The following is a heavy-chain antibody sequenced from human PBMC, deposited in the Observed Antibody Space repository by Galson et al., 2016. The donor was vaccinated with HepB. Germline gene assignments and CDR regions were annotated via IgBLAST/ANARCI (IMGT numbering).Heavy chain of an antibody. Sequence: SETQSLTCAVSGGSISSDDWWTWVRQPPGRGLEWIGDIYHTGSTNYNPSLKSRVTILVDESKNHFALELTSVTAADTAVYYCARGPAGDGGSSGFDYWGQGALVTGSS. CDR3: ARGPAGDGGSSGFDY. J-gene: IGHJ4*02. CDR2: IYHTGST. V-gene: IGHV4-4*02. CDR1: GGSISSDDW. D-gene: IGHD1-26*01.